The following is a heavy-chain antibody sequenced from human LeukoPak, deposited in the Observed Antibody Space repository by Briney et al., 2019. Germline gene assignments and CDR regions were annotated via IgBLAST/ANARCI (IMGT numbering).Heavy chain of an antibody. V-gene: IGHV3-66*01. Sequence: PGGSLRLSCEASRFSFSAYPMGWVRRAPGKGLEWVSIIYSDGSTYYADSVKGRFTISRDTSKNTLYLQMNSLRAEDTAVYYCAKAPAAAPVAYFDYWGQGTLVTVSS. D-gene: IGHD6-13*01. CDR2: IYSDGST. CDR3: AKAPAAAPVAYFDY. CDR1: RFSFSAYP. J-gene: IGHJ4*02.